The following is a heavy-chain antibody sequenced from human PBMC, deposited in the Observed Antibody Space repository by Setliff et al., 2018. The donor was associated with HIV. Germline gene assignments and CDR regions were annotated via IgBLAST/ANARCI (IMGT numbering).Heavy chain of an antibody. D-gene: IGHD3-10*01. CDR3: ARSIHGGGSEPFDT. Sequence: SETLSLTCTVSGGSIGGFYWNWIRQSAGKGLQWIGRIYDTGSTKYNPSLKSRLTMSLDTSKNQFSLNLDSVTAADTAIYYCARSIHGGGSEPFDTWGQGILVTVSS. CDR1: GGSIGGFY. J-gene: IGHJ5*02. CDR2: IYDTGST. V-gene: IGHV4-4*07.